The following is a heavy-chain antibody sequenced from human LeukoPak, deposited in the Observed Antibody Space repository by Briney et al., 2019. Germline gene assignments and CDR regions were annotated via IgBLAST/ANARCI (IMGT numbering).Heavy chain of an antibody. CDR3: ARFLGTTVDY. CDR2: ISSSSYI. J-gene: IGHJ4*02. D-gene: IGHD1-1*01. V-gene: IGHV3-21*01. Sequence: GGSLRLSCAASGFTFSSYSMNWVRQAPGKGLEWVSSISSSSYIYYADSVKGRFTISRDNAKNLLYLQMNSLRAEDTAVYYCARFLGTTVDYWGQGTLVTVSS. CDR1: GFTFSSYS.